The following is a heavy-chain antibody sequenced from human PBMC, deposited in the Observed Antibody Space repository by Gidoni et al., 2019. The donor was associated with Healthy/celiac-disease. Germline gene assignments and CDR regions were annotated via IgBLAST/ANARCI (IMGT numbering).Heavy chain of an antibody. V-gene: IGHV4-61*01. J-gene: IGHJ4*02. Sequence: QVQLQESGPGLVKPSETLSLTCTVSGGSVSSGSYYCSWSRQPQGNGLEWIGYIYYSGSTNYNPSLKSRVTISVDTSKNQFALKLSSVTAADTAVYYCERGDYDFWSGPIKSYDYWGQGTLVTVSS. CDR2: IYYSGST. D-gene: IGHD3-3*01. CDR1: GGSVSSGSYY. CDR3: ERGDYDFWSGPIKSYDY.